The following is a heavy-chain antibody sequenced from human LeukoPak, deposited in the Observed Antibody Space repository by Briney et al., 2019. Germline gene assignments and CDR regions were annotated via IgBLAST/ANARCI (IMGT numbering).Heavy chain of an antibody. CDR3: ASSESSSWYSYYYYGMDV. J-gene: IGHJ6*02. V-gene: IGHV4-39*07. Sequence: PSETLSLTCTVSGGSISSSGYYWGWIRQPPGKGLEWIGSINYGGSTNYNPSLKSRVTISVDTSKNQFSLKLSSVTAADTAVYYCASSESSSWYSYYYYGMDVWGQGTTVTVSS. CDR1: GGSISSSGYY. D-gene: IGHD6-13*01. CDR2: INYGGST.